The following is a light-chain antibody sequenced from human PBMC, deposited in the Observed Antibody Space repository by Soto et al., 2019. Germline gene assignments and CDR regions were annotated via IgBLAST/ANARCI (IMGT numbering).Light chain of an antibody. CDR1: QRISTY. J-gene: IGKJ1*01. CDR2: AAS. Sequence: DIQMTQSPSTLSACVGDRVTITCRASQRISTYLNWYQQKPGKAPTLLIYAASSLQSGVPSRFSGGGSGTDFTLTINTLQPEDVATYFCQQCYRSPRTFGPGTKVEIK. CDR3: QQCYRSPRT. V-gene: IGKV1-39*01.